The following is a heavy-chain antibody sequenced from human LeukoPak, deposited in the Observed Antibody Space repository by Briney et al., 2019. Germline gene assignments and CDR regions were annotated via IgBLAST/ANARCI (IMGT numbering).Heavy chain of an antibody. D-gene: IGHD3-10*01. CDR1: GESFGTYW. CDR2: IYLIDSDT. CDR3: ARRPNRGETQDEVDGFHI. V-gene: IGHV5-51*01. Sequence: GESLKISCEGPGESFGTYWVAWVRQMPGRGLEWMGVIYLIDSDTRYSPSFQGGVTISGDRSRSTAYLLWRSMEASDTAMDFCARRPNRGETQDEVDGFHIWGQGTMVTVSS. J-gene: IGHJ3*02.